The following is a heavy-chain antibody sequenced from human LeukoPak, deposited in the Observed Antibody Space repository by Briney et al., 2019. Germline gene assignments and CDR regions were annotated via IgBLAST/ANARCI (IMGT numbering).Heavy chain of an antibody. D-gene: IGHD3-3*01. CDR2: ISSSSSYI. V-gene: IGHV3-21*01. CDR1: GFTFSSYA. CDR3: ARDSTPYYDFWSGLTYYYMDV. J-gene: IGHJ6*03. Sequence: GGSLRLSCAASGFTFSSYAMSWVRQAPGKGLGWVSYISSSSSYIYYADSVKGGFTISRDNAKNSLYLQLNSLKAEDTAVYYCARDSTPYYDFWSGLTYYYMDVWGKGTTVTVSS.